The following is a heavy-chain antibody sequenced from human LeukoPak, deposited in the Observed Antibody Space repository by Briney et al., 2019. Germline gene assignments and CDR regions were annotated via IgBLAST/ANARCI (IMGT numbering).Heavy chain of an antibody. CDR3: ARGCITGTNWFDP. Sequence: SSETLSLTCTVSGGSISSYYWGWIRQPPGKGLEWIGSIYHSGSTYYNPSLKSRVTISVDTSKNQFSLKLSSVTAADTAVYYCARGCITGTNWFDPWGQGTLVTVSS. D-gene: IGHD1-7*01. J-gene: IGHJ5*02. CDR1: GGSISSYY. CDR2: IYHSGST. V-gene: IGHV4-38-2*02.